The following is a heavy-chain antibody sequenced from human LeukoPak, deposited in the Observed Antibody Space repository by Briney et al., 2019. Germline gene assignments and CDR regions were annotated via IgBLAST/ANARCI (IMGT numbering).Heavy chain of an antibody. J-gene: IGHJ6*03. CDR1: GFTFSSYS. CDR3: ARGYNYYMDV. D-gene: IGHD5-12*01. V-gene: IGHV3-21*04. CDR2: ISSSSSYI. Sequence: PGGSLRLSCAASGFTFSSYSTNWVRQAPGKGLEWVSSISSSSSYIYYADSVKGRFTSSRDNAKNSLHLQMNSLRVEDTALYYCARGYNYYMDVWGKGTTVTVSS.